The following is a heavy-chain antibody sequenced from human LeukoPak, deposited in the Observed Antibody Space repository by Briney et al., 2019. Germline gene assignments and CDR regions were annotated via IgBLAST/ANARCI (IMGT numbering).Heavy chain of an antibody. CDR1: GFSFSNYW. V-gene: IGHV3-7*01. D-gene: IGHD1-26*01. J-gene: IGHJ4*02. CDR2: IKEDGTEK. CDR3: ARSREGGWELLGGGDY. Sequence: GGSLRLSCAASGFSFSNYWMSWVRQAPGKGLEWVANIKEDGTEKYYVDSVKGRFTISRDNARNSLYLQMNSLRAEDTAVYYCARSREGGWELLGGGDYWGQGTLVTVSS.